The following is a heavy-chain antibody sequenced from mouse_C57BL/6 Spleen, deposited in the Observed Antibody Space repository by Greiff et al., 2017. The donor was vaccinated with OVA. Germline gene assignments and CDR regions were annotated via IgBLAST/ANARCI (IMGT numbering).Heavy chain of an antibody. J-gene: IGHJ2*01. Sequence: QVHVKQSGAELVRPGASVTLSCKASGYTFTDYEMHWVKQTPVHGLEWIGAIDPETGGTAYNQKFKGKAILTADKSSSTAYMELRSLTSEDSAVYYCTRPNWLDYWGQGTTLTVSS. V-gene: IGHV1-15*01. CDR3: TRPNWLDY. CDR1: GYTFTDYE. D-gene: IGHD4-1*01. CDR2: IDPETGGT.